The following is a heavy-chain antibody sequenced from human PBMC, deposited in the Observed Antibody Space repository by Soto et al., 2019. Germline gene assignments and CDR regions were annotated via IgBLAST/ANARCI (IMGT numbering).Heavy chain of an antibody. D-gene: IGHD6-13*01. V-gene: IGHV4-34*01. Sequence: QVQLQQWGAGLLKPSETLSLTCAVYGGSFSGYYWCWIRQPPGKGLECIGEINHSGSTNYNPSLKSRVTISVDTSTNPFSPALRSVTAADTAVYYCASASSSSSGHGYCDLWGRGTMVTVSS. CDR3: ASASSSSSGHGYCDL. CDR2: INHSGST. J-gene: IGHJ2*01. CDR1: GGSFSGYY.